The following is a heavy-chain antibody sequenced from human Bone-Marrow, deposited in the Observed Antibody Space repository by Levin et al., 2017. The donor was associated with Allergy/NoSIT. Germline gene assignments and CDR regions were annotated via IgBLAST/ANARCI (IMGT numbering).Heavy chain of an antibody. J-gene: IGHJ4*02. Sequence: ASVKVSCKTSGYTFAAYFIHWVRQAPGQGLEWMGRINPNTGGTHYPQKSQGRVTLTRDTSTSTAYLELSSLRSDDTAVYFGARGYANRDGYNFYFDNWGQGTLITVSS. CDR2: INPNTGGT. CDR1: GYTFAAYF. V-gene: IGHV1-2*06. CDR3: ARGYANRDGYNFYFDN. D-gene: IGHD5-24*01.